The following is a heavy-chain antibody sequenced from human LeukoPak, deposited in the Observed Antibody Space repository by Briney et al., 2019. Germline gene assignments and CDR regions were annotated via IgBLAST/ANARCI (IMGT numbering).Heavy chain of an antibody. CDR3: ARDQEGFDY. CDR1: GYTFTSNY. V-gene: IGHV1-46*01. J-gene: IGHJ4*02. Sequence: GASVKVSCKASGYTFTSNYVHWVRHAPGQGLEWVGMIYPRDGSTSYAQKFQGRVIVSRDTSTSTVHMELSGLRSEDTAVYYCARDQEGFDYWGQGTLVTVSS. CDR2: IYPRDGST.